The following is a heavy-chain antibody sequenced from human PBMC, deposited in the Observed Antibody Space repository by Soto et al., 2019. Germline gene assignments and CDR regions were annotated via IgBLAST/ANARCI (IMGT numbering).Heavy chain of an antibody. Sequence: SETLSLTCTVSGGSISSSSYYWGWIRQPPGKGLEWIGSIYYSGSTYYNPSLKSRVPISVDTSKNQFSLKLSSVTAADTAVYYCATSTTGGTPGGYFDYWGQGTLVTVSS. V-gene: IGHV4-39*01. J-gene: IGHJ4*02. CDR1: GGSISSSSYY. CDR2: IYYSGST. CDR3: ATSTTGGTPGGYFDY. D-gene: IGHD3-16*01.